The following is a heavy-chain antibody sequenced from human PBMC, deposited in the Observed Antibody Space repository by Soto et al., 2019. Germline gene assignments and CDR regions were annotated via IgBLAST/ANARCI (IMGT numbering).Heavy chain of an antibody. CDR3: ARHLVGATMIVVVITPTFDY. CDR1: GGSISSSSYY. Sequence: QLQLQESGPGLVKPSETLSLTCTVSGGSISSSSYYWGWIRQPPGKGLEWIGSIYYSGSTYYNPSLKSRVTISVDTSKNQFSLKLSSVTAADTAVYYCARHLVGATMIVVVITPTFDYWGQGTLVTVSS. CDR2: IYYSGST. D-gene: IGHD3-22*01. V-gene: IGHV4-39*01. J-gene: IGHJ4*02.